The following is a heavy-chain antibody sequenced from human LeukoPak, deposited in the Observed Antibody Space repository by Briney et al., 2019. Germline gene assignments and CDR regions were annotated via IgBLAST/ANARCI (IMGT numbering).Heavy chain of an antibody. CDR2: INHSGST. D-gene: IGHD1-1*01. CDR1: GGSFSGYY. Sequence: SETLSLTCAVYGGSFSGYYWSWIRQPPGKGLEWIGEINHSGSTNYNPSLKSRVTISVDTSKNQFSLKLSSVTAADTAVYYCARAPNGDHWGQGTLVTVSS. CDR3: ARAPNGDH. J-gene: IGHJ5*02. V-gene: IGHV4-34*01.